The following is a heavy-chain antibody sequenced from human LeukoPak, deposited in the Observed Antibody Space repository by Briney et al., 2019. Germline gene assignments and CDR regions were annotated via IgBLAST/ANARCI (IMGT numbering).Heavy chain of an antibody. Sequence: PGGSLRLSCAASGFTLRSYGMSWVRQAPGKGLEWVSSISGSGDSTYYADSVKGRFTISRDNSKNTLSLQMNSLRAEDPAVYYCAKRHIAGIAVAGYFDNWGQGTLVTVSS. J-gene: IGHJ4*02. CDR1: GFTLRSYG. D-gene: IGHD6-13*01. CDR2: ISGSGDST. CDR3: AKRHIAGIAVAGYFDN. V-gene: IGHV3-23*01.